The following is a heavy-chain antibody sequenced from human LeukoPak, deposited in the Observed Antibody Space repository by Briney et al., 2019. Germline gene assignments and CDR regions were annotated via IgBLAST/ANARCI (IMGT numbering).Heavy chain of an antibody. CDR2: IYYSGST. J-gene: IGHJ4*02. V-gene: IGHV4-39*01. D-gene: IGHD4-17*01. CDR1: GGSISTGSYY. CDR3: ARHDRDDYGDPFDY. Sequence: SGTPSLTCTVSGGSISTGSYYWGWIRQPPGKGLEWIGSIYYSGSTYYNPSLKSRVTISVDTSKNQFSLNLSSVTAADTAVYYCARHDRDDYGDPFDYWGQGTLVTVSS.